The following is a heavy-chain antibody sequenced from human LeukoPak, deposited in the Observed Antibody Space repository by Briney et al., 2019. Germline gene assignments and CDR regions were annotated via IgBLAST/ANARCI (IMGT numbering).Heavy chain of an antibody. V-gene: IGHV4-34*01. J-gene: IGHJ3*02. Sequence: SETLSLTCAVYGGSFSGYYWSWIRQPPGKGLEWIGEINHSGSTNYNPSLKSRLTISLDTSRNQFSLKLNSVTAADTAVYYCAKSNGYGLIDIWGQGTMVTVSS. CDR3: AKSNGYGLIDI. D-gene: IGHD3-10*01. CDR1: GGSFSGYY. CDR2: INHSGST.